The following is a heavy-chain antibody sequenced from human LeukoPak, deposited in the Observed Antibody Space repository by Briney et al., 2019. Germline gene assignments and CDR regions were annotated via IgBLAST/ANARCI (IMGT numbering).Heavy chain of an antibody. D-gene: IGHD5-24*01. CDR1: GGSISSSSYY. Sequence: SEALSLTCTVSGGSISSSSYYWGWIRQPPGKGLEWIGSIYYSGSTYYNPSLKSRVTISVDTSKNQFSLKLSSVTAADTAVYYCAINSRDGYNHYFDYWGQGTLVTASS. V-gene: IGHV4-39*07. CDR3: AINSRDGYNHYFDY. CDR2: IYYSGST. J-gene: IGHJ4*02.